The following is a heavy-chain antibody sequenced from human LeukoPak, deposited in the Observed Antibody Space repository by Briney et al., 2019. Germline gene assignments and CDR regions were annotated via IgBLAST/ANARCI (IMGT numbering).Heavy chain of an antibody. J-gene: IGHJ4*02. V-gene: IGHV4-4*07. D-gene: IGHD3-10*01. CDR2: IYPGGST. Sequence: PSETLSLTCTVSGGSISSYYWSWIRQPAGKGLEWIGRIYPGGSTNYNPSLKSRVTMSVDASQKQLSLKLSSVTAADTAVYYCARGPSPPMAWSQGTLVTVSS. CDR1: GGSISSYY. CDR3: ARGPSPPMA.